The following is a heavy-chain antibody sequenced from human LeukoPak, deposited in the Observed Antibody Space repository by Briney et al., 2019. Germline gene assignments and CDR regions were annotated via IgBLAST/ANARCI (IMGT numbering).Heavy chain of an antibody. V-gene: IGHV3-30*18. CDR1: GFTFSSYG. J-gene: IGHJ6*02. D-gene: IGHD3-3*01. Sequence: GGSLRLSCAASGFTFSSYGMHWVRQAPGKGLERVAVISYDGSNIYYADSVKGRFTISRDNSKNTLYLQMNSLRAEDTAVYYCAKGVTISDYYYYGMDVWGQGTTVTVSS. CDR3: AKGVTISDYYYYGMDV. CDR2: ISYDGSNI.